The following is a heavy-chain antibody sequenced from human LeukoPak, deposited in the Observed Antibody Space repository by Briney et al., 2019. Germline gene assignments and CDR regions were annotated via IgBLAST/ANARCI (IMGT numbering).Heavy chain of an antibody. CDR2: IFGRGGSA. D-gene: IGHD2-15*01. J-gene: IGHJ4*02. CDR1: GFTSGSYA. CDR3: AKTTTGYSSGRYPAWPIDY. V-gene: IGHV3-23*01. Sequence: GGSLRLSCAASGFTSGSYAMYWVRQAPGKGLEWVSGIFGRGGSAHYAASVKGRFTISRDNSKNTVYLQMDSLRGEDTATYYCAKTTTGYSSGRYPAWPIDYWGQGTLVTVSS.